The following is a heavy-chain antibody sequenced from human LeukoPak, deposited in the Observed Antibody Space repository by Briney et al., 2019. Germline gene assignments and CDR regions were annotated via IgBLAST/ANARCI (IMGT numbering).Heavy chain of an antibody. V-gene: IGHV4-34*01. Sequence: PSETLSLTCAVYGGSFSGYYWSWIRQPPGKGLEWIGEINHSGSTNYNPSLKSRVTISVDTSKNQFSLKLSSVTAADTAVYYCGRGRYGDSIWGQGTLVTVSS. J-gene: IGHJ4*02. D-gene: IGHD4-17*01. CDR1: GGSFSGYY. CDR3: GRGRYGDSI. CDR2: INHSGST.